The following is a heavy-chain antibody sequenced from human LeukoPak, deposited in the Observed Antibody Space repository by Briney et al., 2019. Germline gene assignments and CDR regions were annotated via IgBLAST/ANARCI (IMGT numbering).Heavy chain of an antibody. J-gene: IGHJ4*02. CDR2: IKQDGSEK. CDR1: GFTFSSYW. D-gene: IGHD2-2*01. V-gene: IGHV3-7*01. CDR3: ARLPLDIVVVPAAPWTFGY. Sequence: GGSLRLXCAASGFTFSSYWMSWVRQAPGKGLEWVANIKQDGSEKYYVDSVKGRFTISRDNAKNSLYLQMNSLRAEDTAVYYCARLPLDIVVVPAAPWTFGYWGQGTLVTVSS.